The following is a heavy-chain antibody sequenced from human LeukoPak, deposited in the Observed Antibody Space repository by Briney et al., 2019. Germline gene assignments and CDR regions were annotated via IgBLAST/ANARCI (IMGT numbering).Heavy chain of an antibody. D-gene: IGHD6-13*01. CDR1: EFTFSSYA. CDR2: ISYDGSNK. Sequence: PGRSLRLSCAASEFTFSSYAMHWVRQAPGKGLEWVAVISYDGSNKYYADSVKGRFTISRNNSKNTLYLQMNSLRAEDTAVYYCARGRIAAAGTKGFHYWGQGTLVTVSS. V-gene: IGHV3-30-3*01. J-gene: IGHJ4*02. CDR3: ARGRIAAAGTKGFHY.